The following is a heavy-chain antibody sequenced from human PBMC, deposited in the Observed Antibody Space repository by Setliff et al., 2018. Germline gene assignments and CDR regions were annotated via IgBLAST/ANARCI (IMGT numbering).Heavy chain of an antibody. CDR1: GGSFSDYY. D-gene: IGHD1-26*01. V-gene: IGHV4-34*01. Sequence: PSETLSLTCAAHGGSFSDYYWTWIRQPPGKGLEWIGEINHSGSTKYSPSLESRVTMSVDPSKNQFSLKVTSVTAADTAVYYCARGLRTATSYTGGWYYFDYWGLGTLVTVSS. CDR3: ARGLRTATSYTGGWYYFDY. CDR2: INHSGST. J-gene: IGHJ4*02.